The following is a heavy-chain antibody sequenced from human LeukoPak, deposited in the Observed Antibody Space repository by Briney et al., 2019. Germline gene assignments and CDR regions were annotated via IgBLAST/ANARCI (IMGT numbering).Heavy chain of an antibody. CDR1: GFTFSSDW. V-gene: IGHV3-74*01. CDR3: ASGNDFWSDYYTRDDAFDI. J-gene: IGHJ3*02. Sequence: GGSLRLSCAASGFTFSSDWMHWVRQAPGKGLVWVSRINNDGSSTSHADSVKGRFTISRDNAKNTLYLQMNSLQTEDTAVYYCASGNDFWSDYYTRDDAFDIWGQGTMVTVSS. CDR2: INNDGSST. D-gene: IGHD3-3*01.